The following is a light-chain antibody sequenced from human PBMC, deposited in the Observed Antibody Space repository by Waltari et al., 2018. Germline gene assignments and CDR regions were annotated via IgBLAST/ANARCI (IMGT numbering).Light chain of an antibody. V-gene: IGKV3-15*01. CDR1: QGVTS. CDR3: QQYNNGLDT. Sequence: EIVMTQSPAPLPVSPGEGPTLSRRASQGVTSLAWYQQQPGQAPRLPIYGASTRAAGIPARFRGSGSGTEFTLHISSLQSEDLAVYYCQQYNNGLDTFGQGTKLEIK. CDR2: GAS. J-gene: IGKJ2*01.